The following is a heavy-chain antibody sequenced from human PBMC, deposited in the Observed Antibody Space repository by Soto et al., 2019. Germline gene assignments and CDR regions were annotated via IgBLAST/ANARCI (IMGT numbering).Heavy chain of an antibody. CDR1: GGSISSTTYY. Sequence: PSETLSLTCTVSGGSISSTTYYWGWMRQPPGKGLEWIGYIYHSGSTYYNPSLKSRVTISVDRSKNQFSLKLSSVTAADTAVYYCARVPDVWGQGTTVTVSS. J-gene: IGHJ6*02. V-gene: IGHV4-39*07. CDR2: IYHSGST. CDR3: ARVPDV.